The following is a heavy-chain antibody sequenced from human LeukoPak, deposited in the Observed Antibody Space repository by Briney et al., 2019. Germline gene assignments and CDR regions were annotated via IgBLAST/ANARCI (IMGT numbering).Heavy chain of an antibody. J-gene: IGHJ4*02. CDR1: GFTFSGYG. Sequence: GGSLRLSCAASGFTFSGYGMHWVRQAPDKGLEWVAVIWYDGNNKYYAESGKGRFTISRDNSKNTLYLQMNSLRAEDTAVYYCAKDWGYTTMVSYYFDYWGQGALVTVSS. V-gene: IGHV3-33*06. CDR2: IWYDGNNK. CDR3: AKDWGYTTMVSYYFDY. D-gene: IGHD5-18*01.